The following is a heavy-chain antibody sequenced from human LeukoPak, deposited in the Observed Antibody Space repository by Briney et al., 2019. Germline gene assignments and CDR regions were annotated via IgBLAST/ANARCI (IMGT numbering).Heavy chain of an antibody. Sequence: PSETLSLTCAVYGGSFSGYYWSWIRQPPGKGLEWIGEINHSGSTNYNPSLKSRFTISVDTSKNQFSLKLSSVTAADTAVYYCARRGKMVQPTYYYYMDVWGKGTTVTVSS. D-gene: IGHD3-10*01. CDR2: INHSGST. V-gene: IGHV4-34*01. CDR1: GGSFSGYY. CDR3: ARRGKMVQPTYYYYMDV. J-gene: IGHJ6*03.